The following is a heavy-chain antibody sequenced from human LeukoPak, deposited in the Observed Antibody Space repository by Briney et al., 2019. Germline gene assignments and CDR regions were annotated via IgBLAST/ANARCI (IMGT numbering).Heavy chain of an antibody. D-gene: IGHD2-2*01. CDR2: ISYSGSA. CDR1: GGSITVYY. V-gene: IGHV4-59*12. J-gene: IGHJ4*02. CDR3: ARGGSRSYTSSTLDY. Sequence: SETLSLTCSVSGGSITVYYWNWIRQSPGKGLEWIGSISYSGSANYNPSLKSRVTISIDTSKNRFSLKVSSVIAADTAMYYCARGGSRSYTSSTLDYWGQGTLVTVSS.